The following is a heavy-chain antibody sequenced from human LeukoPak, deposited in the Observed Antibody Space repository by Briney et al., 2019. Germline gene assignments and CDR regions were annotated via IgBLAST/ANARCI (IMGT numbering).Heavy chain of an antibody. Sequence: SEILSLTCTVSGGSISSYYWSWIRQPAGKGLEWIGRIYTSGSTNYNPSLKSRVTMSVDTSKNQFSLKLSSVTAADTAVYYCAGNKAARPFLFHPLGQGTLVTVSS. CDR1: GGSISSYY. V-gene: IGHV4-4*07. D-gene: IGHD6-6*01. J-gene: IGHJ5*02. CDR2: IYTSGST. CDR3: AGNKAARPFLFHP.